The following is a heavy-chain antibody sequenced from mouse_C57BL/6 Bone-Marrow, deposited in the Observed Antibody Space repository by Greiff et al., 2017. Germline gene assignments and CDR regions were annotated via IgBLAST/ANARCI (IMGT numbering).Heavy chain of an antibody. CDR3: ARGGLRLPFAY. J-gene: IGHJ3*01. D-gene: IGHD3-2*02. V-gene: IGHV1-4*01. CDR2: INPSSGYT. CDR1: GYTFTSYT. Sequence: QVQLQQSGAELARPGASVKMSCKASGYTFTSYTMHWVKQRPGQGLEWIGYINPSSGYTKYNQKFKDKATLTAEKSSSTAYMQLSSLTSEDSAVYYCARGGLRLPFAYWGQGTLVTVSA.